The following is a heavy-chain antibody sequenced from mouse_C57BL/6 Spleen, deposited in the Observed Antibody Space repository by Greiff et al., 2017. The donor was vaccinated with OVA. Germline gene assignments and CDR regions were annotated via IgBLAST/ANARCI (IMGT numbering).Heavy chain of an antibody. CDR3: TTSGSSYYAMDY. CDR2: IDPEDGDT. J-gene: IGHJ4*01. Sequence: VQLKQSGAELVRPGASVKLSCTASGFNIKDYYMHWVKQRPEQGLEWIGRIDPEDGDTEYAPKFQGKATMTADTSSNTAYLQLSSLTSEDTAVYYCTTSGSSYYAMDYWGQGTSVTVSS. D-gene: IGHD1-1*01. V-gene: IGHV14-1*01. CDR1: GFNIKDYY.